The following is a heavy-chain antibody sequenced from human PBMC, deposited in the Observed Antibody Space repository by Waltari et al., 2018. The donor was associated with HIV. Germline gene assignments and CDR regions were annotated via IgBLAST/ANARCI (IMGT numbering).Heavy chain of an antibody. J-gene: IGHJ6*02. V-gene: IGHV4-61*01. Sequence: QVQLQESGPGLVKPSETLSLTCTVSGGSVSSGSYYWSWIRQPPGKGLEWIGYIYYSGSTNYNPSLKSRVTISVDTSKNQFSLKLSSVTAADTAVYYCARDNQDSSSWNAHYYYYYGMDVWGQGTTVTVSS. D-gene: IGHD6-13*01. CDR3: ARDNQDSSSWNAHYYYYYGMDV. CDR2: IYYSGST. CDR1: GGSVSSGSYY.